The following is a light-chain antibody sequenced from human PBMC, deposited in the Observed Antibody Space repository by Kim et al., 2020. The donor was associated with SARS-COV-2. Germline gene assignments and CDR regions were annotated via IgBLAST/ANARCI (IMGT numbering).Light chain of an antibody. CDR2: QDT. J-gene: IGLJ2*01. CDR3: QAWDSSTVV. V-gene: IGLV3-1*01. CDR1: RLGHKY. Sequence: SVSPGRTATITCSGDRLGHKYANWYQQRPGQSPVLVIYQDTKRPSGIFERFSGSNSGNTATLTISGTQALDEADYYCQAWDSSTVVFGGGTQLTVL.